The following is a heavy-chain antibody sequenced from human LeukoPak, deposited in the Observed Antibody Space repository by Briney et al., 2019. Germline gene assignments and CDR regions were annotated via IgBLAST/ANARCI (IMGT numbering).Heavy chain of an antibody. CDR2: INHSGST. CDR3: ARAYSYGYPSFDY. D-gene: IGHD5-18*01. J-gene: IGHJ4*02. Sequence: SETLSLTCAVYGGSFSGYYWSWIRQPPGKGLEWIGEINHSGSTNYNPSLKSRVTISVDTSKNQFSLKLSSVTAADTAVYYCARAYSYGYPSFDYWGQGTLVTVSS. V-gene: IGHV4-34*01. CDR1: GGSFSGYY.